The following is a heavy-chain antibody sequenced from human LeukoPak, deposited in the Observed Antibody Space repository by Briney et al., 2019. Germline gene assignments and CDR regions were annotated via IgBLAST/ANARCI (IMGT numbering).Heavy chain of an antibody. CDR1: GGSISSSSYY. J-gene: IGHJ3*02. CDR3: ARARLRYFDWFDDAFDI. Sequence: SETLSLTCTISGGSISSSSYYWGWIRQPPGKGLEWIGSIYYSGSTYYNPSLKSRVTISVDTSKNQFSLKLSSVTAADTAVYYCARARLRYFDWFDDAFDIWGQGTMVTVSS. D-gene: IGHD3-9*01. V-gene: IGHV4-39*07. CDR2: IYYSGST.